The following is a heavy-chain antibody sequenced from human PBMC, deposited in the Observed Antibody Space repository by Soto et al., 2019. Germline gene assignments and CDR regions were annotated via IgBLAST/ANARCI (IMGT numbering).Heavy chain of an antibody. J-gene: IGHJ4*02. V-gene: IGHV4-39*01. CDR2: VYWTGST. CDR3: ARSHYTYGLIIDY. Sequence: SDTLSLTCSVSGDSITTKGYYWGWIRQPPGKGLQWIGNVYWTGSTFSHPSLTSRVFISVDTSKNEFSLRLTSVTAADTAVYSCARSHYTYGLIIDYWGPGTPVTVSS. D-gene: IGHD2-8*01. CDR1: GDSITTKGYY.